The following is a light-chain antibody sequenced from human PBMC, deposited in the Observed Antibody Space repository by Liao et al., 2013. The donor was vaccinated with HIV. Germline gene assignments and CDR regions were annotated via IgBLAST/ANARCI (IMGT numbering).Light chain of an antibody. CDR3: QTWDNSNMI. CDR1: KLGEKY. J-gene: IGLJ2*01. V-gene: IGLV3-1*01. Sequence: SYELTQPPSVSVSPGQTASITCSGDKLGEKYACWYQQKPGQSPVLVIYQDNKRPSGTPERFSGSNSGNTATLTISGTQTLDEADYYCQTWDNSNMIFGGGTKLTAL. CDR2: QDN.